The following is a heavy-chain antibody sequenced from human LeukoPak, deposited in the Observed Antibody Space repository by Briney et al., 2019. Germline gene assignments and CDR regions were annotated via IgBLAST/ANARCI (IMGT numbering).Heavy chain of an antibody. CDR2: IIPIFGTA. CDR1: GGTFSSYA. D-gene: IGHD3-9*01. V-gene: IGHV1-69*05. CDR3: AADLRYFDWLLPSGMDV. Sequence: ASVKVSCKASGGTFSSYAISWVRQAPGQGLEWMGGIIPIFGTANYAQKFQGRVTITTDESTSTAYMELSSLRSEDTAVYYCAADLRYFDWLLPSGMDVWGQGTTVTVSS. J-gene: IGHJ6*02.